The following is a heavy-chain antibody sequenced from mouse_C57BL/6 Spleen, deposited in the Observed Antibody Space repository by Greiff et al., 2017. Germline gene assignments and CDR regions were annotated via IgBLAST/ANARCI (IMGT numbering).Heavy chain of an antibody. CDR2: INYDGSST. Sequence: EVQLVESEGGLVQPGSSMKLSCTASGFTFSDYYMAWVRQVPEKGLEWVANINYDGSSTYYLDSLKSRFIISRDNAKNILYLQMSSLKSEDTATYYCARGGDDGYPFDYWGQGTTLTVSS. V-gene: IGHV5-16*01. CDR1: GFTFSDYY. J-gene: IGHJ2*01. CDR3: ARGGDDGYPFDY. D-gene: IGHD2-3*01.